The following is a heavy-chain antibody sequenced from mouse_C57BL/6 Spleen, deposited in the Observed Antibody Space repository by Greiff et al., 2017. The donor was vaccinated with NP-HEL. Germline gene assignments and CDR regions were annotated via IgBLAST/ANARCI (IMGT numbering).Heavy chain of an antibody. D-gene: IGHD1-1*01. J-gene: IGHJ1*03. CDR1: GYTFTDYY. CDR3: ARGIYGSSSFDV. V-gene: IGHV1-19*01. Sequence: EVQLQQSGPVLVKPGASVKMSCKASGYTFTDYYMNWVKQSHGKSLEWIGVINPYNGGTSYNQKFKGKATLTVDKSSSTAYMELNSLTSEDSAVYYCARGIYGSSSFDVWGTGTTVTVSS. CDR2: INPYNGGT.